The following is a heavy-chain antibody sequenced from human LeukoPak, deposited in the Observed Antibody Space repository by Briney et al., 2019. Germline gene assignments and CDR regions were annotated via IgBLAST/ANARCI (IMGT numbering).Heavy chain of an antibody. Sequence: SETLSLTCAVSGGSISSGGYSWSWIRQPPGKGLEWIGYIYHSGSTYYNPSLKSRVTISVDRSKNQFSLKLSSVTAADTAAYYCARGPVVPAATGRFDPWGQGTLVTVSS. J-gene: IGHJ5*02. CDR3: ARGPVVPAATGRFDP. D-gene: IGHD2-2*01. CDR2: IYHSGST. V-gene: IGHV4-30-2*01. CDR1: GGSISSGGYS.